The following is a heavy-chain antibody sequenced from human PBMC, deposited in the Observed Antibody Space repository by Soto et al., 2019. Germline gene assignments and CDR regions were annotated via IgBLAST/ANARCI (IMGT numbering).Heavy chain of an antibody. CDR3: ARDRRGYFDWLSTINYYYGMDV. CDR1: GYTFTSYY. D-gene: IGHD3-9*01. V-gene: IGHV1-46*01. J-gene: IGHJ6*02. CDR2: INPSGGST. Sequence: ASVKVSCKASGYTFTSYYMHWVRQAPGQGLEWMGIINPSGGSTSYAQKFQGRVTMTRDTSTSTVYMELSSLRSEDTAVYYCARDRRGYFDWLSTINYYYGMDVWGQGTTVTVSS.